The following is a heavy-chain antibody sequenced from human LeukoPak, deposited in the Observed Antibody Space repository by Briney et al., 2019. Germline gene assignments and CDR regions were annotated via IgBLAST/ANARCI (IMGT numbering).Heavy chain of an antibody. CDR3: ARHRSHYDILTGQGAFDI. D-gene: IGHD3-9*01. CDR2: IYPGDSDT. Sequence: GESLKISWKGSGYSFTSYWIGWVRQMPGKGLEWMGIIYPGDSDTRYSPSFQGQVTISADKSISTAYLQWSSLKASDTAMYYCARHRSHYDILTGQGAFDIWGQGTMVTVSS. CDR1: GYSFTSYW. J-gene: IGHJ3*02. V-gene: IGHV5-51*01.